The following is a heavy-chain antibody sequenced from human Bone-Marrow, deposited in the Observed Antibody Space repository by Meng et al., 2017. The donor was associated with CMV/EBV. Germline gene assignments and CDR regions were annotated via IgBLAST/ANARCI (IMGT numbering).Heavy chain of an antibody. V-gene: IGHV4-61*01. J-gene: IGHJ6*02. D-gene: IGHD3-22*01. Sequence: SETPSLTCTVSGGSVSSGSYYWSWIRQPPGKGLEWIGYIYYSGSTNYNPSLKSRVTISVDTSKNQFSLKLSSVTAADTAVYYCARDVGAGYYTANGMDVWGQGTTVTVSS. CDR3: ARDVGAGYYTANGMDV. CDR1: GGSVSSGSYY. CDR2: IYYSGST.